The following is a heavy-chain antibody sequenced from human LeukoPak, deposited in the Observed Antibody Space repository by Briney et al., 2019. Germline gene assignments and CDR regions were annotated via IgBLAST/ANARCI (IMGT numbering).Heavy chain of an antibody. CDR2: IYYSGST. Sequence: SETLSLTCTVSGGSISSSSYYWGWIRQPPGKGLEWIGSIYYSGSTSYNPSLKSRVTISVDASKNQFSLKLSSVTAADTAVYYCARHGRYYDILTGYYYWFDPWGQGTLATVSS. CDR1: GGSISSSSYY. D-gene: IGHD3-9*01. CDR3: ARHGRYYDILTGYYYWFDP. V-gene: IGHV4-39*01. J-gene: IGHJ5*02.